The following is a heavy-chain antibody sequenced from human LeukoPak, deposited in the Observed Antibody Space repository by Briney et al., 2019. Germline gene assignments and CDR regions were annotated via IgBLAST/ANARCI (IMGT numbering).Heavy chain of an antibody. Sequence: GESLSLSCAASGFTFSNAWMSWVRQAPGKGLEWVGRIKSKTDSGTTDYAAPVKGRFTISRDDSKNTLYLQMNSLKTEDTAVYYCTTSYYYDSSGYYYYYGMDVWGQGTTVTVSS. CDR1: GFTFSNAW. J-gene: IGHJ6*02. CDR2: IKSKTDSGTT. V-gene: IGHV3-15*01. D-gene: IGHD3-22*01. CDR3: TTSYYYDSSGYYYYYGMDV.